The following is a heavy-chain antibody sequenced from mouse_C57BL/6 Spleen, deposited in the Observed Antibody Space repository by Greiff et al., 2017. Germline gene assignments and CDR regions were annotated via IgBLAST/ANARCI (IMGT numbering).Heavy chain of an antibody. V-gene: IGHV1-69*01. D-gene: IGHD4-1*01. Sequence: QVQLQQPGAELVMPGASVKLSCKASGYTFTSYWMHWVKQRPGQGLEWIGEIDPSDGYTNYNQKFKGKSTLTVDKSSSTAYMQLSSLTSEDSAVYFCAREGLGRGYFEVWGTGTTLTVSS. CDR2: IDPSDGYT. J-gene: IGHJ1*03. CDR1: GYTFTSYW. CDR3: AREGLGRGYFEV.